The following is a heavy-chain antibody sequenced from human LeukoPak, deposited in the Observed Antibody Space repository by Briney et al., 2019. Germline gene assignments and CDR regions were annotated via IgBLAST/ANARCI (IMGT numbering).Heavy chain of an antibody. CDR1: GYTFTDYY. CDR2: ISAYNGST. J-gene: IGHJ4*02. CDR3: AKGSGGDY. V-gene: IGHV1-18*04. D-gene: IGHD2-15*01. Sequence: GASVKVSCKVSGYTFTDYYMHWVQQAPGQGLEWMGWISAYNGSTNFAQKLQGRVTMTTDTSTSTAYMELRSLRSDDTAVYYCAKGSGGDYWGQGTLVTVSS.